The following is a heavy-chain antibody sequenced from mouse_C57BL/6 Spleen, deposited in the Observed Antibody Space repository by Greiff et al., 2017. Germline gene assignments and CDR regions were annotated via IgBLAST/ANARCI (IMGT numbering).Heavy chain of an antibody. CDR2: IYPGSGST. CDR1: GYTFTSYW. CDR3: ARHDYDGRYYAMDY. J-gene: IGHJ4*01. D-gene: IGHD2-4*01. Sequence: QVHVKQSGAELVKPGASVKMSCKASGYTFTSYWITWVKQRPGQGLEWIGDIYPGSGSTNYNEKFKSKATLTVDTSSSTAYMQLSSLTSEDSAVYYCARHDYDGRYYAMDYWGQGTSVTVSS. V-gene: IGHV1-55*01.